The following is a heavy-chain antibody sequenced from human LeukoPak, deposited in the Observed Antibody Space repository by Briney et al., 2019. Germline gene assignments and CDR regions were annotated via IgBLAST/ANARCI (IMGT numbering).Heavy chain of an antibody. J-gene: IGHJ6*02. CDR2: IYYSGST. CDR3: ARGGYYGIITMVRGVKYYGMDV. V-gene: IGHV4-28*02. Sequence: SGPTLVKPTPTLTLTCTFSGYSLSTSGVGVGWIRQPPGKGLEWIGYIYYSGSTYYNPSLKSRVTISVDTSKNQFSLKLSSVSAADTAVYYCARGGYYGIITMVRGVKYYGMDVWGQGTTVTVSS. CDR1: GYSLSTSGVG. D-gene: IGHD3-10*01.